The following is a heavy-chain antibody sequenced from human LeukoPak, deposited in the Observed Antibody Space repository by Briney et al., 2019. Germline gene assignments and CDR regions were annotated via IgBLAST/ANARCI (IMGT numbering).Heavy chain of an antibody. J-gene: IGHJ4*02. V-gene: IGHV3-64D*09. CDR2: ISSGGDTT. Sequence: GGSLRLSCSASGFTFSGSTMRWVPQAPGQGLEFVWAISSGGDTTYYADSVKGRFTISRDSSKNTLHLQMSSLRVDDTAVYYCVKDWQLVFWGQGTLVTVSS. D-gene: IGHD6-6*01. CDR1: GFTFSGST. CDR3: VKDWQLVF.